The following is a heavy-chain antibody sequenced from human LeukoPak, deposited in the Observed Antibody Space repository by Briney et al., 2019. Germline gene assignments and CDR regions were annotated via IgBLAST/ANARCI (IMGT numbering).Heavy chain of an antibody. CDR3: ARGKSSSWYYGY. J-gene: IGHJ4*02. CDR2: INHSGST. D-gene: IGHD6-13*01. CDR1: GGSFSGYY. Sequence: SETLSLTCAVYGGSFSGYYWSWIRQPPGKGLEWIGEINHSGSTNYNPSLKSRVTIPVDTSKNQFSLKLSSVTAADTAVYYCARGKSSSWYYGYWGQGTLVTVSS. V-gene: IGHV4-34*01.